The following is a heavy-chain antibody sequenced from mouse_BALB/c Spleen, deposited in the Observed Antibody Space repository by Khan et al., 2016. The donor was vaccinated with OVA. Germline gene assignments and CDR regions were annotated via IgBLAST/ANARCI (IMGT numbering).Heavy chain of an antibody. CDR2: IYPGNSDT. J-gene: IGHJ2*01. D-gene: IGHD2-1*01. Sequence: VQLQQSGTVLARPGASVKMSCKASGYTFTNYWMHWVKQRPGQGLEWIGTIYPGNSDTNYNQKFTGKAKLTAVTSTSTAYMELSNLTNEDSAVYYCARNGFGNYEIWDYWGQGTTLTVSS. V-gene: IGHV1-5*01. CDR1: GYTFTNYW. CDR3: ARNGFGNYEIWDY.